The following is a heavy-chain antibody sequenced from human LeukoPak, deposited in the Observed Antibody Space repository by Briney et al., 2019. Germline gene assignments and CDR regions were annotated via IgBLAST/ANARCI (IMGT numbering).Heavy chain of an antibody. V-gene: IGHV3-48*03. Sequence: GGSLRLTCAASGFTFSSYEMHWVRQAPGKGLEWVSYISSSGSTIYYADSVKGRFTISRDNAKNSLYLQMNSLRAEDTAVYYCARDYGGSSPFDYWGQGTLVTVSS. CDR3: ARDYGGSSPFDY. CDR1: GFTFSSYE. J-gene: IGHJ4*02. D-gene: IGHD4-23*01. CDR2: ISSSGSTI.